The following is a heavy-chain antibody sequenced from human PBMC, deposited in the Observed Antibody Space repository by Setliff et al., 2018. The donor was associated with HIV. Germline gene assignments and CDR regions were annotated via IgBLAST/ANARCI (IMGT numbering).Heavy chain of an antibody. CDR1: GGSISSHY. CDR3: ARGPWGRGENYAGLPFDN. CDR2: INHSGST. V-gene: IGHV4-34*01. J-gene: IGHJ4*02. Sequence: PSETLSLTCAVSGGSISSHYWSWIRQPPGKGLEWIGKINHSGSTKYNPSLKSRVIVSVDTSKNQFSLNLTSVTAADTAVYYCARGPWGRGENYAGLPFDNWGQGTLVTVSS. D-gene: IGHD3-16*01.